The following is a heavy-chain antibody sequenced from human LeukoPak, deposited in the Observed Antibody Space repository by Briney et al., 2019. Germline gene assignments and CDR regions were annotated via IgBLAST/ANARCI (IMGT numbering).Heavy chain of an antibody. CDR3: AKSSAPLPIMITFGGVIGFDY. D-gene: IGHD3-16*02. V-gene: IGHV3-23*01. CDR1: GFTFSSYS. CDR2: ISGSGGST. J-gene: IGHJ4*02. Sequence: TGGSLRLSCAASGFTFSSYSMSWVRQAPGKGLEWVSAISGSGGSTYYADSVKGRFTISRDNAKNTLYLQMNSLRAEDTDVYYCAKSSAPLPIMITFGGVIGFDYWGQGTLVTVSS.